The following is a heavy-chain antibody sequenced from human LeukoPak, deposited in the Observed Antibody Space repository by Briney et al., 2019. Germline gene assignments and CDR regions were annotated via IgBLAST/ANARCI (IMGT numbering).Heavy chain of an antibody. V-gene: IGHV3-23*01. CDR1: GFTFSSYA. D-gene: IGHD1-26*01. Sequence: GGSLRLSCAASGFTFSSYAMSWVRQAPGKGLEWVSAISGSGDSTYYADSVKGRFTISRDNSKNTLYLQMNSPRAEDTAVYYCAKSPSGWEPYYFDYWGQGTLVTVSS. CDR2: ISGSGDST. CDR3: AKSPSGWEPYYFDY. J-gene: IGHJ4*02.